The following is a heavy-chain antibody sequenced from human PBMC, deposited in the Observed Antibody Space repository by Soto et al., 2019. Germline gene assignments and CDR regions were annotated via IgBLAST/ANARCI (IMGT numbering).Heavy chain of an antibody. CDR3: ATRRRGYGLGY. CDR1: GGSFSGYY. V-gene: IGHV4-34*01. CDR2: INHSGST. J-gene: IGHJ4*02. Sequence: PSETLSLTCAVYGGSFSGYYWSWIRQPPGKGLEWIGEINHSGSTNYNPSLKSRVTISVDTSKNQFSLKLSSVTAADTAVYYCATRRRGYGLGYWGQGTLVTVSS. D-gene: IGHD5-12*01.